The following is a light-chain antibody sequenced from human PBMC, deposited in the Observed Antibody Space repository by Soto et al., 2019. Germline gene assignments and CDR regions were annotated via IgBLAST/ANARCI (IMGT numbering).Light chain of an antibody. CDR3: SSCTSSSTLV. CDR2: DVS. CDR1: SSDVGGYNY. Sequence: QSALTQPPSVSGSPGQSITISCTGTSSDVGGYNYVSWYQQHPGKAPKLMNYDVSNRPSGVSNRFSGSKSGNTASLTISGPQAEAEADDYCSSCTSSSTLVFGGGTKLTVL. J-gene: IGLJ2*01. V-gene: IGLV2-14*01.